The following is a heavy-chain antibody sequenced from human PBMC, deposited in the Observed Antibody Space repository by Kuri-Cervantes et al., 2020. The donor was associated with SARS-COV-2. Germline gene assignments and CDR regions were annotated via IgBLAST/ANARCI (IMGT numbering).Heavy chain of an antibody. CDR1: GFTFSDYY. J-gene: IGHJ6*04. V-gene: IGHV3-11*04. CDR3: ARDVYCSGGSCYSFGMDV. CDR2: ISSSGSTI. D-gene: IGHD2-15*01. Sequence: GESLKISCAASGFTFSDYYMSWIRQAPGKGLEWVSYISSSGSTIYYADSVKGRFTISRDNAKNSLYLQMNSLRAEDTAVYYCARDVYCSGGSCYSFGMDVWGKGTTVTVSS.